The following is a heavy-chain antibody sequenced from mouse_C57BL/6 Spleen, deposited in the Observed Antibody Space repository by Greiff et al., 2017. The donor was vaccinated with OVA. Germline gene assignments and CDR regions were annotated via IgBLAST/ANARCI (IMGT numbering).Heavy chain of an antibody. CDR1: GFTFSSYA. CDR3: ARDRIYDGRAYYAMDY. CDR2: ISDGGSYT. J-gene: IGHJ4*01. Sequence: DVQLVESGGGLVKPGGSLKLSCAASGFTFSSYAMSWVRQTPEKRLEWVATISDGGSYTYYPDNVKGRFTISRDNATNNLYLQMSHLKSEDTAMYYCARDRIYDGRAYYAMDYWGQGTAVTVSS. V-gene: IGHV5-4*01. D-gene: IGHD2-3*01.